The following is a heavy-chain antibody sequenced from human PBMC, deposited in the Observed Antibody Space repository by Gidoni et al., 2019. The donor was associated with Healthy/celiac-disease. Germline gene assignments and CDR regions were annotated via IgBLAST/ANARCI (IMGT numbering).Heavy chain of an antibody. V-gene: IGHV3-33*01. CDR3: ARDRRGAGLDY. Sequence: QVQLVESGGGVVQPGRSLRLSCAASGFTFSSYGMHWVRQAPGQGREWVAVIWYDGSNKYYADSVKGRFTISRDNSKNTLYLQMNSLRAEDTAVYYCARDRRGAGLDYWGQGTLVTVSS. CDR1: GFTFSSYG. J-gene: IGHJ4*02. D-gene: IGHD1-26*01. CDR2: IWYDGSNK.